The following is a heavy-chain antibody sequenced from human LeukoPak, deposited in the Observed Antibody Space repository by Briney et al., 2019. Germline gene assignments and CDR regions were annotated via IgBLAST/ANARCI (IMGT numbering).Heavy chain of an antibody. Sequence: GGSLRLSCAASGVTFSSYEMNWVRQAPGKGLEGVSYISSSGSTKYYADSVKGRFTIYRDNAKKSLYLQMNTQRDGETAVCYSSRALFTMLVVVRPFDYWGQGTLVTVSS. CDR2: ISSSGSTK. D-gene: IGHD3-22*01. J-gene: IGHJ4*02. CDR3: SRALFTMLVVVRPFDY. V-gene: IGHV3-48*03. CDR1: GVTFSSYE.